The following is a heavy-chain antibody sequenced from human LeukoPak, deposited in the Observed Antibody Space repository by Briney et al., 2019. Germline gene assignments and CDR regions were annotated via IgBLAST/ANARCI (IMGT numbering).Heavy chain of an antibody. CDR1: VGSISSYY. CDR2: IYYSEST. CDR3: ARVIVVVVAATRGVYNWFDP. V-gene: IGHV4-59*01. Sequence: SETLSLTCTVSVGSISSYYWRWIRQPPWKGQEWIGYIYYSESTNYNPSLKSRVTISVDTSKNQFSLKLSSVTAADTAVYYCARVIVVVVAATRGVYNWFDPWGQGTLVTVSS. J-gene: IGHJ5*02. D-gene: IGHD2-15*01.